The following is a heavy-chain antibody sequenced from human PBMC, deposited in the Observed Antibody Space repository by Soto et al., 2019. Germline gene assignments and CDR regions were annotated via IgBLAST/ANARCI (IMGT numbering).Heavy chain of an antibody. CDR1: GFIFTSYG. CDR2: TANDGSAQ. Sequence: QVQLVESGGGVVQPGGSLRLSCAASGFIFTSYGMQWVRQSPGEGLEWVATTANDGSAQYYADSVKGRFTISRDNSKNTLVLQMDSLRPEDTGVYYCAKSTGGSSWYPPDHWGQGTLVTVSS. D-gene: IGHD6-13*01. J-gene: IGHJ4*02. CDR3: AKSTGGSSWYPPDH. V-gene: IGHV3-30*18.